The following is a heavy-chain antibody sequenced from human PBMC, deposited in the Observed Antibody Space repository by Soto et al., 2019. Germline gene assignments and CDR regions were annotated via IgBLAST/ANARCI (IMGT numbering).Heavy chain of an antibody. CDR2: ISGSGGST. D-gene: IGHD3-10*01. J-gene: IGHJ5*02. Sequence: EVQLLESGGGLVQPGGSLRLSCAASGFTFSSYAMSWVRQAPGKGLEWVSAISGSGGSTYYADSVKGRFTISRDTSKNTLYLQMNSLRAEDTAVYYCAMYYYGSGSINWFDPWGQGTLVTVSS. V-gene: IGHV3-23*01. CDR1: GFTFSSYA. CDR3: AMYYYGSGSINWFDP.